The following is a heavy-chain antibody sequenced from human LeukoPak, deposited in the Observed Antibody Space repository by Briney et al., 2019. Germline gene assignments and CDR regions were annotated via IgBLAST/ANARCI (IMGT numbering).Heavy chain of an antibody. Sequence: GTLSFYAAGYGFTCSSYAMHRLRPAPGQELKYVLATSSNGGSTYYANSVKGRFTISRDNSKNTLYLQMGSLRAEAMAVYYCARPRDFWSGYYLDYWGQGTLVTVSS. CDR1: GFTCSSYA. CDR2: TSSNGGST. D-gene: IGHD3-3*01. CDR3: ARPRDFWSGYYLDY. V-gene: IGHV3-64*01. J-gene: IGHJ4*02.